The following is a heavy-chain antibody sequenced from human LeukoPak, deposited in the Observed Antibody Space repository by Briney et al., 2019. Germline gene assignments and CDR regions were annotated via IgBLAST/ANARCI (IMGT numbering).Heavy chain of an antibody. CDR1: GYTFTDYY. J-gene: IGHJ6*02. CDR3: ARDHCTSSGCYEYYYYGMDV. D-gene: IGHD2-2*01. V-gene: IGHV1-2*02. Sequence: ASVKVSCKASGYTFTDYYLQWVRQAPGQGLEWMGWINPNSGGTNSAQRFQGRVTMTRDTSVSTAYMELSRLRSDDTAVYYCARDHCTSSGCYEYYYYGMDVWGQGSTVTVSS. CDR2: INPNSGGT.